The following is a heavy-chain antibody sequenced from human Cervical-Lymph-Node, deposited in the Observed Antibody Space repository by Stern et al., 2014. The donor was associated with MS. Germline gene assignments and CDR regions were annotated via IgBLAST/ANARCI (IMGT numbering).Heavy chain of an antibody. CDR3: AREVTMVGFDP. CDR2: IIPIFGTP. D-gene: IGHD3-10*02. CDR1: GGTVSSHT. V-gene: IGHV1-69*06. Sequence: QLVQSGAEVKKPGSSVKVSCKASGGTVSSHTISWVRQAPGQGLEWMGVIIPIFGTPNYALKFQGRVTITADKSTSTAYLELNSLRSDDSAVYYCAREVTMVGFDPWGQGTLVTVSS. J-gene: IGHJ5*02.